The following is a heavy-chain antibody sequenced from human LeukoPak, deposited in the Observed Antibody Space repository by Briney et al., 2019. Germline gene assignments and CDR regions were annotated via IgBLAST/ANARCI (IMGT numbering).Heavy chain of an antibody. CDR2: IDPNSGGT. CDR1: GYTFTGYY. V-gene: IGHV1-2*02. J-gene: IGHJ4*02. CDR3: ASAAVYGDPTNPYFDY. D-gene: IGHD4-17*01. Sequence: GASVKVSCKASGYTFTGYYMHWVRQAPGQGLEWMGWIDPNSGGTNYAQKFQGRVTMTRDTSINTAFMDLSRLRSDDSAVYYCASAAVYGDPTNPYFDYWGQGTLVTVSS.